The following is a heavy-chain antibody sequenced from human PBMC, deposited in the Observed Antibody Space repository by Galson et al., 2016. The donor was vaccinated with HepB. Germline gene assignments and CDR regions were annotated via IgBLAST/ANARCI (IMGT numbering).Heavy chain of an antibody. V-gene: IGHV6-1*01. CDR1: GDSVSSDRAA. D-gene: IGHD7-27*01. J-gene: IGHJ4*02. Sequence: CAISGDSVSSDRAAWNWIRQSPSRGLEWLGRTYYRSQWNDDYAESVKGRITIKPDTSKNHFSLQLNSVTPGDTAVYYCTRDVWGFDLWGQGTLVTVSS. CDR2: TYYRSQWND. CDR3: TRDVWGFDL.